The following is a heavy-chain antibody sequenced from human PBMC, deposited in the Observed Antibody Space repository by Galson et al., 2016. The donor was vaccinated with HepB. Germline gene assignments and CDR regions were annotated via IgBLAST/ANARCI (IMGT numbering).Heavy chain of an antibody. Sequence: SLRLSCAASGFTVSSNYMSWVRQAPGKGLEWVSVIYSDARTYYADAVKGRFTTSRDNSKNTLYLQMNSLRAEDTAVYYCAKLYGWYGSGYFQPWGQGTLVTVSS. CDR1: GFTVSSNY. V-gene: IGHV3-53*01. CDR2: IYSDART. J-gene: IGHJ1*01. CDR3: AKLYGWYGSGYFQP. D-gene: IGHD6-25*01.